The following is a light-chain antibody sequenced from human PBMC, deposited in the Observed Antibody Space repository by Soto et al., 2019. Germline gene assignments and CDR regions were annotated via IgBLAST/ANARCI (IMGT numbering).Light chain of an antibody. J-gene: IGKJ2*01. CDR2: GAS. CDR1: QSVSSSY. Sequence: EIVLTQSPGTLSLSPGERATLSCRASQSVSSSYSAWYQQKPGQAPRLLIYGASSRATGIPDRFSGSGSGTDFTLTISRLEPEDFAVYYCQQYGSSPVTFGQGTKLEIK. CDR3: QQYGSSPVT. V-gene: IGKV3-20*01.